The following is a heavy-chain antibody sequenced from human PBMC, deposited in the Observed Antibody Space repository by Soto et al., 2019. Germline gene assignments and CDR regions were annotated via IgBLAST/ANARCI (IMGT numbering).Heavy chain of an antibody. CDR3: ARGITQGYDY. Sequence: QVQLVQSGAEVEKPGASVKVSCQASGYKFNTYDINWVRQATGQGLEWMGWMSPSSGNTGYAQKLQGRVTMTRDTSVSTAYMEPNSLTSDDTAVYYCARGITQGYDYWGQGTPVTVSS. D-gene: IGHD1-20*01. CDR2: MSPSSGNT. CDR1: GYKFNTYD. J-gene: IGHJ4*02. V-gene: IGHV1-8*02.